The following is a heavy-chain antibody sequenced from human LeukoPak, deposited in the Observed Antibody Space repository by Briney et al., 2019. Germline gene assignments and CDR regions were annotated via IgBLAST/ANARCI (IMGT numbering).Heavy chain of an antibody. D-gene: IGHD3-3*01. V-gene: IGHV3-21*01. J-gene: IGHJ4*02. CDR1: GFTVSSYN. CDR2: ISISSSYM. Sequence: GGSLRLSCVVSGFTVSSYNMNWVRQAPGKGLEWVSCISISSSYMHYADSVKGRFTISRDNSKNTLYLQMNSLRAEDTAVYYCARDMLRFLEWLETTFDYWGQGTLVTVSS. CDR3: ARDMLRFLEWLETTFDY.